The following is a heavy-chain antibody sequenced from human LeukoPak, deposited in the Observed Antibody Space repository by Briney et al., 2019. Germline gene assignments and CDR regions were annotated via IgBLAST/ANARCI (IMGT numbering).Heavy chain of an antibody. V-gene: IGHV4-39*01. J-gene: IGHJ4*02. CDR2: IYYSGST. Sequence: SETLSLTCTVSGGSISSSSYYWGWIRQPPGKGLEWIGSIYYSGSTYYNPSLKSRVTISVDTSKNQFSLKLSSVTAADTAVYYCARHRGFGSGSFQLDYWGQGTLVTVSS. D-gene: IGHD3-10*01. CDR1: GGSISSSSYY. CDR3: ARHRGFGSGSFQLDY.